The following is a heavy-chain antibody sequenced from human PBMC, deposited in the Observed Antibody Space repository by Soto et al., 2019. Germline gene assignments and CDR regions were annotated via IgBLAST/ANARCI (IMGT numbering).Heavy chain of an antibody. V-gene: IGHV3-30*18. D-gene: IGHD2-15*01. CDR3: AKGYLYCSDGSCYGPVDF. CDR2: VSNAGSST. J-gene: IGHJ4*02. Sequence: GGSLRLSCAASGFSFSDFGMYWVRQAPGKGLEWVAVVSNAGSSTFYVDSVKGRFTISRDNSKRTVYLQMNSLRAEDTAVYYCAKGYLYCSDGSCYGPVDFWGQGTLVTVSS. CDR1: GFSFSDFG.